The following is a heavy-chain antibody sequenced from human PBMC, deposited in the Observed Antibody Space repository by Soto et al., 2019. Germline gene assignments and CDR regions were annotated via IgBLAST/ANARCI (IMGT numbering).Heavy chain of an antibody. J-gene: IGHJ3*02. CDR3: ASEDGASLDPRSFDSSSSARDAFDI. D-gene: IGHD6-6*01. CDR2: INPSGGST. CDR1: GYTFTSYY. V-gene: IGHV1-46*03. Sequence: ASVKVSCKASGYTFTSYYMHWVRQAPGQGLEWMGIINPSGGSTSYAQKFQGRVTMTRDTSTSTVYMELSSLRSEDTAVYYCASEDGASLDPRSFDSSSSARDAFDIWGQGTMVTVSS.